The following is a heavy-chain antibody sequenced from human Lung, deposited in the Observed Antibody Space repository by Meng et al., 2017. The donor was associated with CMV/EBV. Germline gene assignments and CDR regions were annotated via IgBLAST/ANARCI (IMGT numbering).Heavy chain of an antibody. CDR2: INSAAADVTS. CDR3: TTFNVARSDWFDP. D-gene: IGHD2-15*01. V-gene: IGHV3-15*01. Sequence: SGFSFRHPWLSWVRQAPGTGLEWVVRINSAAADVTSVCAAPLKGRFAISRDDSENTLYLQMNNLKTEDTAVYYCTTFNVARSDWFDPWGQGTLVTVSS. J-gene: IGHJ5*02. CDR1: GFSFRHPW.